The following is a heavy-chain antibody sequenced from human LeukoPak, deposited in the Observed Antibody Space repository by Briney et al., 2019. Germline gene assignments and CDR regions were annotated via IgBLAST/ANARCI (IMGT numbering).Heavy chain of an antibody. CDR2: ISRSGGTL. V-gene: IGHV3-11*01. D-gene: IGHD3-9*01. CDR3: AREVVIFPDYYYYGMDV. Sequence: GGSLRLSCAASGFPFRDYYMTWIRQAPGKGLEWISYISRSGGTLYYADSVEGRFTISRDNAKNSLFLQMNSLRADDTAVYYCAREVVIFPDYYYYGMDVWGQGTTVTVSS. CDR1: GFPFRDYY. J-gene: IGHJ6*02.